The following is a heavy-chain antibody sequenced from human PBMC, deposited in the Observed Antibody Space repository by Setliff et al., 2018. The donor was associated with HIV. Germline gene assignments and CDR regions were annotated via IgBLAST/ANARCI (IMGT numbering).Heavy chain of an antibody. Sequence: SETLSLTCNVSGASISSGGYYWSWIRQQPGKGLEWLGNIYDSGTTHYSPSLKSRIAISMDTSNNQFSLRLSSVTAADTAIYYCAREGLWFGELSGAHDFWGQGTLVTV. V-gene: IGHV4-31*03. D-gene: IGHD3-10*01. CDR1: GASISSGGYY. J-gene: IGHJ4*02. CDR2: IYDSGTT. CDR3: AREGLWFGELSGAHDF.